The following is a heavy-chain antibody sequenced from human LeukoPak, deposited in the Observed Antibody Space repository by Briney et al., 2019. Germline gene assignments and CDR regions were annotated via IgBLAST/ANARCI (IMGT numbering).Heavy chain of an antibody. CDR3: ARSLSIYSGSYSYYFDF. CDR1: GFTFSSYW. J-gene: IGHJ4*02. D-gene: IGHD1-26*01. V-gene: IGHV3-7*01. Sequence: PGGSLRLSCAASGFTFSSYWMSWVRQAPGKGLEWVANIKQDGSEKYYVDSVKGRFTISRDNAKNSLYLQMDSLRAEDTAVYYCARSLSIYSGSYSYYFDFWGQGTLVTVSS. CDR2: IKQDGSEK.